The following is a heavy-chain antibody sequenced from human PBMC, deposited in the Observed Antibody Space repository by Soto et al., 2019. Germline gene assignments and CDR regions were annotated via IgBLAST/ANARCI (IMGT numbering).Heavy chain of an antibody. V-gene: IGHV3-23*01. CDR2: ISASGSST. CDR3: AKCPPLTPLDY. CDR1: EFTFSSYA. D-gene: IGHD2-15*01. J-gene: IGHJ4*02. Sequence: EVQLLESGGGLVQPGGSLRLSCAASEFTFSSYAMSWVRQAPGKGLEWVSAISASGSSTYYVNSVKGRFTISRDNSKNTLYLEMNSLRVEDTAVYYCAKCPPLTPLDYLGQGTLVTVSS.